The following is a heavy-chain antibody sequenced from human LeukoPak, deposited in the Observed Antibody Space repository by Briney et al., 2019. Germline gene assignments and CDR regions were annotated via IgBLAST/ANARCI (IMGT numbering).Heavy chain of an antibody. CDR1: GYIFNDYW. D-gene: IGHD3-10*01. J-gene: IGHJ4*02. V-gene: IGHV5-51*01. CDR3: ARRGPFGFDFDY. Sequence: GESLKISFKGSGYIFNDYWIGWMRQMPGKGLEWMGIIYPGDSNTRYSPPFQGQVDISVDKSINTAYLQWSSLKASDTAMYYCARRGPFGFDFDYWGQGTLVTVSS. CDR2: IYPGDSNT.